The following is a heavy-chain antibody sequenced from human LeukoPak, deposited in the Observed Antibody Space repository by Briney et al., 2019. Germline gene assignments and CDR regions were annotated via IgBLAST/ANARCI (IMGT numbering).Heavy chain of an antibody. CDR1: GFTFNTYG. D-gene: IGHD3-9*01. CDR3: AKTRARLLRYFDWLSDY. J-gene: IGHJ4*02. CDR2: IRYDGSNK. V-gene: IGHV3-30*02. Sequence: GGSLRLSCAASGFTFNTYGMHWVRQAPGKGLEWVAFIRYDGSNKYYADSVKGRFTISRDNSKNTLYLQMNSLRAEDTAVYYCAKTRARLLRYFDWLSDYWGQGTLVTVSS.